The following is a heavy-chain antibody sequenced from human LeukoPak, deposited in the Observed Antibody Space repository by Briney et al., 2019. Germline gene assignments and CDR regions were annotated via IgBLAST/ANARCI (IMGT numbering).Heavy chain of an antibody. CDR3: ARGVYYYDSSGYYQFVVRSAYGMDV. V-gene: IGHV3-53*01. Sequence: PGGSLRLSCAASGFTVSSNYMSWVRQAPRKGLEWVSVIYSGGSTYYADSVKGRFTISRDNSKNTLYLQMNSLRAEDTAVYYCARGVYYYDSSGYYQFVVRSAYGMDVWGQGTTVTVSS. CDR2: IYSGGST. CDR1: GFTVSSNY. J-gene: IGHJ6*02. D-gene: IGHD3-22*01.